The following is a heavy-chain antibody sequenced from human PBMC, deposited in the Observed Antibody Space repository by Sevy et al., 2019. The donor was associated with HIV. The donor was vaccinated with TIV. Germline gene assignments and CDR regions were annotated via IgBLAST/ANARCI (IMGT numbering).Heavy chain of an antibody. J-gene: IGHJ4*02. V-gene: IGHV3-7*01. CDR3: ARELSPGDY. Sequence: GGSLRLSCAASGFTFSDYYMGLVRKAPGKGLEWLANINQDGSQKNYVNSVKGRFTISRDNAKNSLSLQMNSLRVDDTAVYYCARELSPGDYWGQGTQVTVSS. CDR2: INQDGSQK. CDR1: GFTFSDYY.